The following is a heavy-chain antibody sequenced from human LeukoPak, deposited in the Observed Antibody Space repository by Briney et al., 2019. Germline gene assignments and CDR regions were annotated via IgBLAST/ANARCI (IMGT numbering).Heavy chain of an antibody. CDR2: IYHSGST. V-gene: IGHV4-38-2*02. J-gene: IGHJ4*02. CDR3: ARGRSTYYDFWSGYIYYFDY. CDR1: GYSISSGYY. Sequence: PSETLSLTCTVSGYSISSGYYWGWIRQPPGKGLEWIGSIYHSGSTYYNPSLKSRVTISVDTSKNQFSLKLSSVTAADTAVYYCARGRSTYYDFWSGYIYYFDYWGQGTLVTVSS. D-gene: IGHD3-3*01.